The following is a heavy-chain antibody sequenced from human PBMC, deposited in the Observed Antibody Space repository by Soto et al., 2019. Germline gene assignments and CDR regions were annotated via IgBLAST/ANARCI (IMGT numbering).Heavy chain of an antibody. CDR3: ARGKWLRSSFDD. J-gene: IGHJ4*02. CDR2: IIYSGST. Sequence: PSETLSLTCTVSGGSISSSSYYWGWIRQPPGKGLEWIGGIIYSGSTYYNPSLKSRVTISVDTSKNQFSLKLSSVTAADTAVYYCARGKWLRSSFDDWGQGTLVTVSS. V-gene: IGHV4-39*01. CDR1: GGSISSSSYY. D-gene: IGHD5-12*01.